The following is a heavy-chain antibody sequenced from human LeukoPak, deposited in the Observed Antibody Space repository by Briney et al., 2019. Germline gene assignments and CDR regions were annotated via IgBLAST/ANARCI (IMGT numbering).Heavy chain of an antibody. D-gene: IGHD3-10*01. CDR3: AIPYDYGSGSYYNAFDY. J-gene: IGHJ4*02. CDR1: GYSFTSYW. CDR2: IYPGDSDT. Sequence: GESLKISCKGSGYSFTSYWIGWVRQMPGKGLEWMGIIYPGDSDTRYSPSFQGQVAISADKSISTAYLQWGSLKASDNAMYYCAIPYDYGSGSYYNAFDYWGQGTLVTVSS. V-gene: IGHV5-51*01.